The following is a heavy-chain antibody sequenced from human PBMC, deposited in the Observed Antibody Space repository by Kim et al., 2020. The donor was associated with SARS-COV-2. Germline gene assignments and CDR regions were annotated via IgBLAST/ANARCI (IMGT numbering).Heavy chain of an antibody. CDR3: ARDVLTIRKNYGMDV. D-gene: IGHD3-9*01. J-gene: IGHJ6*02. V-gene: IGHV1-69*13. CDR1: GGTFSSYA. Sequence: SVKVSCKASGGTFSSYAISWVRQAPGQGLEWMGGIIPIFGTANYAQKFQGRVTITADESTSTAYMELSSLRSEDTAVYYCARDVLTIRKNYGMDVWGQGTTVTVSS. CDR2: IIPIFGTA.